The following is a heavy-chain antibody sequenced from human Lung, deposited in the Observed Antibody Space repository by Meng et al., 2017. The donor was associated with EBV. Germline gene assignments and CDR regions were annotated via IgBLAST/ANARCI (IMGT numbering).Heavy chain of an antibody. CDR1: GYSFINYG. D-gene: IGHD2-2*02. CDR3: ARDSRHCTSASCYSWYFDL. J-gene: IGHJ2*01. Sequence: QVQLVQSGAEVKKPGASVKVSCKTSGYSFINYGINWVRQAPGQGLEWMGRINPNSGATEYAQNFQGRVTMTRDTSISTAYMELSRLRSDDTAVYYCARDSRHCTSASCYSWYFDLWGRGTLVTVSS. CDR2: INPNSGAT. V-gene: IGHV1-2*06.